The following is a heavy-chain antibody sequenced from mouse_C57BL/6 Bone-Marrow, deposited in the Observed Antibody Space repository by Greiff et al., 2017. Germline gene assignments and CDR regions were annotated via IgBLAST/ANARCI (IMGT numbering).Heavy chain of an antibody. CDR2: IWGVGST. J-gene: IGHJ4*01. D-gene: IGHD1-1*01. CDR3: ARALPGSRGNYAMDY. CDR1: GFSLTSYG. Sequence: QVQLQQSGPGLVAPSQSLSITCTVSGFSLTSYGVDWVRQSPGKGLEWLGVIWGVGSTNYNSALKSRLSISKDNSKSQVFLKMNSLQTDDTAMYYCARALPGSRGNYAMDYWGQGTSVTVSS. V-gene: IGHV2-6*01.